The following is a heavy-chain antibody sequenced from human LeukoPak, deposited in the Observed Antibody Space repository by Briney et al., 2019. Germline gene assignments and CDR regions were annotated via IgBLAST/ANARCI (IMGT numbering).Heavy chain of an antibody. Sequence: PGGSLRLSCAASGFTFSSYAMSWVRQAPGKGLEWVSAISGSGGSTYYADSVKGRFTISRDNSKNMLYLQMNSLRAEDTAVYYCAKTPAPGGWYQPFDYWGQGTLVTVSS. CDR2: ISGSGGST. J-gene: IGHJ4*02. V-gene: IGHV3-23*01. CDR3: AKTPAPGGWYQPFDY. CDR1: GFTFSSYA. D-gene: IGHD6-19*01.